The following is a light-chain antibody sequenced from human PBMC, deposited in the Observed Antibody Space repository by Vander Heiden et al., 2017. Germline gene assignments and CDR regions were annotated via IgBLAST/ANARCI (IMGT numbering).Light chain of an antibody. CDR2: DAS. CDR3: QQWNNWPRTP. Sequence: PRLLIYDASNRAIRIPARFSGSGSGTDFTLTINSLEPEDFGIYFCQQWNNWPRTPFGPGTRVDIK. V-gene: IGKV3-11*01. J-gene: IGKJ3*01.